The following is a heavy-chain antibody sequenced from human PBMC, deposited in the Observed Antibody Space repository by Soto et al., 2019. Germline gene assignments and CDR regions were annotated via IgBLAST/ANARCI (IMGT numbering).Heavy chain of an antibody. D-gene: IGHD2-15*01. CDR3: ARLYCSGGRCHFAY. Sequence: QVQLQESGPGLVKPSQTLSLTCTVSGGSISSGGYYWSWIRQHPGKGLEWIGYIYYSGSTYYNPTGKSRVTMSVDTSKNHFSLKLSSVTAADTAVYYCARLYCSGGRCHFAYWGQGTLVTVSS. J-gene: IGHJ4*02. CDR1: GGSISSGGYY. V-gene: IGHV4-31*03. CDR2: IYYSGST.